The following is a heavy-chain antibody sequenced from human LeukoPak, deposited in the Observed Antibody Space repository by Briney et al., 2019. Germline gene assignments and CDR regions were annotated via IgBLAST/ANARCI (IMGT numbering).Heavy chain of an antibody. V-gene: IGHV4-39*01. CDR3: ARHRYYYRSGSYYGAPYYMDV. D-gene: IGHD3-10*01. CDR1: GGSISSSSYY. J-gene: IGHJ6*03. Sequence: SETLSLTCTVSGGSISSSSYYWGWIRQPPGKGLEWIGSIYYSGSTYYNPSLKSRVTISVDTSKNQFSLELSSVTAADTAAYYCARHRYYYRSGSYYGAPYYMDVWGKGTTVTISS. CDR2: IYYSGST.